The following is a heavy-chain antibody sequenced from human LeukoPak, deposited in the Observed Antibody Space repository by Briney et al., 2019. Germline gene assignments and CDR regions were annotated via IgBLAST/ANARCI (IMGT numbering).Heavy chain of an antibody. CDR3: ARDKIVEATHFDY. CDR1: GFTFSNYW. Sequence: GGSLRLSCAASGFTFSNYWMSWVRQAPGKGLEWVANIKQDGSEKYYVDSVKGRFTISRDNAKNSLYLQMNSLRAEDTAVYYCARDKIVEATHFDYWGQGTLVTVSS. D-gene: IGHD1-26*01. V-gene: IGHV3-7*01. CDR2: IKQDGSEK. J-gene: IGHJ4*02.